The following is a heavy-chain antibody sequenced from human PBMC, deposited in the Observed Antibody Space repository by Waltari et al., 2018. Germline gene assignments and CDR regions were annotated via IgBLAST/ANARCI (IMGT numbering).Heavy chain of an antibody. CDR2: VLRNGRS. Sequence: WWSWVRQSQDKGLEWIGQVLRNGRSNYNPSLEGRVIISLDTSNNRFSLELTSATAVDTAVYYCARDRGTGLYLDSWGPGTLVTVS. V-gene: IGHV4-4*02. CDR1: W. J-gene: IGHJ4*02. CDR3: ARDRGTGLYLDS. D-gene: IGHD1-1*01.